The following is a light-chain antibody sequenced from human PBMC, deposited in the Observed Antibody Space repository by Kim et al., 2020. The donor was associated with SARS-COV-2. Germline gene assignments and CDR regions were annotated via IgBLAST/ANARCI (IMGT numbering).Light chain of an antibody. J-gene: IGKJ2*01. CDR1: QSVLHSSNNKNY. V-gene: IGKV4-1*01. Sequence: RATINCKSSQSVLHSSNNKNYLAWYQQKPGQPPKLLIYWASTRESGVPDRLSGSGSGTHFTLTISSLQAEDVAVYSCQQYYSPPYTFGQGTKLEI. CDR3: QQYYSPPYT. CDR2: WAS.